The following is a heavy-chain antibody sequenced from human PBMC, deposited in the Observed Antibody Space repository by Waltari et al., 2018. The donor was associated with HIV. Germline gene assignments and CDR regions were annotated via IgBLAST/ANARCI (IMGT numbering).Heavy chain of an antibody. D-gene: IGHD4-17*01. CDR1: GFTFSSYG. CDR3: ARDRMRSTVTDYYYYGMDV. Sequence: QVQLVESGGGVVQPGRSLRLSCAASGFTFSSYGMHWVRQAPGKGLEWVAVIWYDGSNKYYATSVKGRLTISRDNSKNTLYLQMNSLRAEDTAVYYCARDRMRSTVTDYYYYGMDVWGQGTTVTVSS. V-gene: IGHV3-33*01. CDR2: IWYDGSNK. J-gene: IGHJ6*02.